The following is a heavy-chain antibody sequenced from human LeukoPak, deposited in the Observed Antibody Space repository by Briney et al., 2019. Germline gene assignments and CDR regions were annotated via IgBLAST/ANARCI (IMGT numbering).Heavy chain of an antibody. V-gene: IGHV3-49*04. D-gene: IGHD2-2*01. CDR3: TRGPILLWMHNGMDV. CDR2: IRSKAYGGTT. Sequence: PGGSLRLSCTAYGFIFGDHAMSWVRQAPGKGLEWVGFIRSKAYGGTTGYAASVKGRFTISRDDSKSIAYLQMNSLETEDTALYYCTRGPILLWMHNGMDVWGQGTTVTVSS. CDR1: GFIFGDHA. J-gene: IGHJ6*02.